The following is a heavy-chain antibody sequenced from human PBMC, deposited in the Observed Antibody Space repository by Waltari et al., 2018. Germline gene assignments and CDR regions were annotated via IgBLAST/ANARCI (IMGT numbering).Heavy chain of an antibody. CDR3: AKDRYSSGWIDY. J-gene: IGHJ4*02. CDR2: IGYDGSNK. CDR1: GFTFSSYG. V-gene: IGHV3-30*18. D-gene: IGHD6-19*01. Sequence: QVQLVESGGGVVQPGRSLRLSCAASGFTFSSYGMHWVRQAPGKGVEGGAVIGYDGSNKYYEDSVKGRFTISRDNSKNTLYLQMNSLRAEDTAMYYCAKDRYSSGWIDYWGQGTLVTVSS.